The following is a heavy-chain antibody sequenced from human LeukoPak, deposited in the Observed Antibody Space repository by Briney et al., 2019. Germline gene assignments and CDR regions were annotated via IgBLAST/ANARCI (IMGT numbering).Heavy chain of an antibody. CDR2: INPNSGGT. Sequence: ASVKVSCKASGYTFTGPYMHWVRQAPGQGLEWMGWINPNSGGTKYAQNFQGRVTMTRDTSISTAYMELSRLRSDDTAVYYCARGGGRSSSPFDPWGQGTLVTVSS. J-gene: IGHJ5*02. CDR3: ARGGGRSSSPFDP. V-gene: IGHV1-2*02. D-gene: IGHD6-6*01. CDR1: GYTFTGPY.